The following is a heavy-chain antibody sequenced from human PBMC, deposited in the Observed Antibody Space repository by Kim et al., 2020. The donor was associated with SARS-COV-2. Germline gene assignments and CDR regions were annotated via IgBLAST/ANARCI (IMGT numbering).Heavy chain of an antibody. J-gene: IGHJ6*03. V-gene: IGHV3-43*02. CDR3: AKAGFSYYDFWSGYYSHYYYYMDV. CDR1: GFTFDDYA. Sequence: GGSLRLSCAASGFTFDDYAMHWVRQAPGKGLEWVSLISGDGGSTYYADSVKGRFTISRDNSKNSLYLQMNSLRTEDTALYYCAKAGFSYYDFWSGYYSHYYYYMDVWGKGTTVTVSS. CDR2: ISGDGGST. D-gene: IGHD3-3*01.